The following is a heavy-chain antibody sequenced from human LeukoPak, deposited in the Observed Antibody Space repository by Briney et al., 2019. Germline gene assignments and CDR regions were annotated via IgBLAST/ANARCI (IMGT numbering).Heavy chain of an antibody. V-gene: IGHV4-39*07. Sequence: PSETLSLTCTVSGGSISSSTYYWGWIRQPPGKGLEWIGSIYYSGNTYDNPSLKSRVTISVDTSKNQFSLKLSSVTAADTAVYYCARFGRDGYHAPSAVDYWGQGTLVTVSS. CDR2: IYYSGNT. D-gene: IGHD5-24*01. CDR3: ARFGRDGYHAPSAVDY. CDR1: GGSISSSTYY. J-gene: IGHJ4*02.